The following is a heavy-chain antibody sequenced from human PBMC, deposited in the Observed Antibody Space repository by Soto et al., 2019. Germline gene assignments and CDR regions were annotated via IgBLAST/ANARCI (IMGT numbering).Heavy chain of an antibody. Sequence: GGSLRLSCAASGFTFSSYWMSWVRQAPGKGLEWVANIKQDGSEKYYVDSVKGRFTISRDNAKNSLYLQMNSLRVEDTAVYYCAREPQRDDWYFDLWGRDTLVTVSS. CDR1: GFTFSSYW. CDR3: AREPQRDDWYFDL. CDR2: IKQDGSEK. J-gene: IGHJ2*01. V-gene: IGHV3-7*01.